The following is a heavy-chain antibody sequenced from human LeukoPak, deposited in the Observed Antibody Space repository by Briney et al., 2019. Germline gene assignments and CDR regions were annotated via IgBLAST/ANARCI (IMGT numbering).Heavy chain of an antibody. Sequence: GGSLRLSCAASGFTFTTYWMSWVRQPPGRGLEWVASIKQDGSQKYYVDSVKGRFTISRDNAKNSLYLQMNSLRAEDTAMYYCARQTGSGLFTLPGGQGTLVTVSS. V-gene: IGHV3-7*01. CDR2: IKQDGSQK. D-gene: IGHD3/OR15-3a*01. CDR1: GFTFTTYW. CDR3: ARQTGSGLFTLP. J-gene: IGHJ4*02.